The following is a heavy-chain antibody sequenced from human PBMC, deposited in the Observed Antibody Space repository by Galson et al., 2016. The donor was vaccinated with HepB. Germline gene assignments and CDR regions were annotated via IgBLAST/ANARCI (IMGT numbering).Heavy chain of an antibody. CDR2: ISVSGGST. CDR1: GFTFSSYA. Sequence: SLRLSCAASGFTFSSYAMSWVRQAPGKGLEWVSAISVSGGSTYYADSVKGRFTISRDNSKNTLYLQMNSLRAEDTAVYYGARGVYQLLLSGNPSAMWGQGTLVTVSS. CDR3: ARGVYQLLLSGNPSAM. V-gene: IGHV3-23*01. D-gene: IGHD2-2*01. J-gene: IGHJ4*02.